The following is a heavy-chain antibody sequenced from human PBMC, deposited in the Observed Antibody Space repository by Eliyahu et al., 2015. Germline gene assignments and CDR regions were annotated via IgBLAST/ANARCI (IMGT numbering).Heavy chain of an antibody. CDR1: GFTFSNYA. V-gene: IGHV3-23*01. D-gene: IGHD4-23*01. CDR2: IRGSGAGT. CDR3: AKRRDGDNSGAFDY. Sequence: DVQLLESGGGLVQPGGSLRLSCAASGFTFSNYAISWVRQAPGKGLEWVSGIRGSGAGTYYADSVKGRFTISRDNSRNTVSLQMNSLRAEDTAVYYCAKRRDGDNSGAFDYWGQGTLVTVSS. J-gene: IGHJ4*02.